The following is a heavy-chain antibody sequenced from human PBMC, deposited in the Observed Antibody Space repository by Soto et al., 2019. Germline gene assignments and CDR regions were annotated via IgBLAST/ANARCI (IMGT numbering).Heavy chain of an antibody. CDR2: INPNSGGT. CDR3: ARDHWDSGSYYIGWFDP. J-gene: IGHJ5*02. D-gene: IGHD1-26*01. Sequence: ASVKVSCKASGYTFTGYYMHWVRQAPGQGLEWMGWINPNSGGTNYAQKLQGRVTMTRDTSISTAYMELSRLRSDDTAVYYCARDHWDSGSYYIGWFDPWGQGTLVTVSS. CDR1: GYTFTGYY. V-gene: IGHV1-2*02.